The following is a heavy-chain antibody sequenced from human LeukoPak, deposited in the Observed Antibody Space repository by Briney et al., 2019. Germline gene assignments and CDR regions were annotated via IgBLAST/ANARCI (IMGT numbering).Heavy chain of an antibody. V-gene: IGHV3-66*01. D-gene: IGHD3-22*01. Sequence: GGSLRLSCAASGFTVSSNYMSWARQAPGKGLEWVSVIYSGGSTYYADSVKGRFTISRDNSKNTLYLQMNSLRAEDTAVYYCARGMNYYDSSGYGYYFDYWGQGTLVTVSS. CDR1: GFTVSSNY. J-gene: IGHJ4*02. CDR3: ARGMNYYDSSGYGYYFDY. CDR2: IYSGGST.